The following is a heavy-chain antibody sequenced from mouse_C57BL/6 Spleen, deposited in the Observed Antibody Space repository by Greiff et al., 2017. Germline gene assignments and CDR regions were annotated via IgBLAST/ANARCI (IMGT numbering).Heavy chain of an antibody. D-gene: IGHD1-1*01. V-gene: IGHV1-80*01. CDR3: ARALYYGSSYDY. Sequence: VKLVESGAELVKPGASVKISCKASGYAFSSYWMNWVKQRPGKGLEWIGQIYPGDGDTNYNGKFKGKATLTADKSSSTAYMQLSSLTSEDSAVYFCARALYYGSSYDYWGQGTTLTVSS. CDR2: IYPGDGDT. CDR1: GYAFSSYW. J-gene: IGHJ2*01.